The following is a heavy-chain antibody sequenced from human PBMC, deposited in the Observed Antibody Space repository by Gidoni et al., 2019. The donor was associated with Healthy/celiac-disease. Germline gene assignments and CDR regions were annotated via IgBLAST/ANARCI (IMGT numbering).Heavy chain of an antibody. CDR2: ISGSGGST. V-gene: IGHV3-23*01. J-gene: IGHJ5*02. CDR3: AKVTIFPGSGSYDANWFDP. D-gene: IGHD3-10*01. CDR1: GFTFSSYA. Sequence: EVQLLESGGGLVQPGGSLRLSCAASGFTFSSYAMSWVRQAPGKGLEWVSAISGSGGSTYYADSVKGRFTISRDNSKNTLYLQMNSLRAEDTAVYYCAKVTIFPGSGSYDANWFDPWGQGTLVTVSS.